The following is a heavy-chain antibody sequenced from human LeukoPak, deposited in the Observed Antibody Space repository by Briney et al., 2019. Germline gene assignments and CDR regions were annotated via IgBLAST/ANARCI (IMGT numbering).Heavy chain of an antibody. J-gene: IGHJ4*02. Sequence: GGSLRLSCAASGFTFSNAWMNWVRQAPGKGLEWVSTFSGSGSRTSYADSVKGRFTISRDNSKNTLYLQMKSLRAEDTAVYYCAKDGGLWVSAHWGDSWGRGTLVTVSS. V-gene: IGHV3-23*01. CDR2: FSGSGSRT. CDR1: GFTFSNAW. D-gene: IGHD7-27*01. CDR3: AKDGGLWVSAHWGDS.